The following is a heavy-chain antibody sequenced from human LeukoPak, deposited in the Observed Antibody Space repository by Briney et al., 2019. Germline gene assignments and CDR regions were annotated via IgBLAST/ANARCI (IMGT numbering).Heavy chain of an antibody. CDR3: AKVGGGKKDRELRYFDWLLPFDY. CDR1: GFTFSSYG. V-gene: IGHV3-30*18. CDR2: ISYDGSNK. Sequence: PGRSLRLSCAASGFTFSSYGMHWVRQAPGKGLEWVAVISYDGSNKYYADSVKGRFTISRDNSKNTLYLQMNSLRAEETAVYYCAKVGGGKKDRELRYFDWLLPFDYWGQGTLVTVSS. J-gene: IGHJ4*02. D-gene: IGHD3-9*01.